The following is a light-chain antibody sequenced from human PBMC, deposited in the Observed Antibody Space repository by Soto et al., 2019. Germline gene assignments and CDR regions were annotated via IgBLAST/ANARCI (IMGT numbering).Light chain of an antibody. J-gene: IGKJ1*01. CDR2: AAS. Sequence: DIQMTQSPSSVSASLGDRVTITCRASQAIKNQLAWYQQKSGKVPKLLIYAASTLQSGVPSRFSGSGSGTDFTLTINSLQPEDVATYYCQKYFRAPCTFXQGTKVDMK. CDR1: QAIKNQ. V-gene: IGKV1-27*01. CDR3: QKYFRAPCT.